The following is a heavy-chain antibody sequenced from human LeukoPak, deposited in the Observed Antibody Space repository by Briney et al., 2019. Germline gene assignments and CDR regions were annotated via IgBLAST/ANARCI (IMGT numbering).Heavy chain of an antibody. CDR1: GFIFSFYC. Sequence: GGSLRLSCAASGFIFSFYCMHWVRQAPGKGPMWVSRIRPDGTGISYADSVKARFTTSRDNAKNTVYLQMNSLREEDTAVYYCVRDFRSADYWGQGTLVTVSP. J-gene: IGHJ4*02. CDR2: IRPDGTGI. V-gene: IGHV3-74*01. CDR3: VRDFRSADY.